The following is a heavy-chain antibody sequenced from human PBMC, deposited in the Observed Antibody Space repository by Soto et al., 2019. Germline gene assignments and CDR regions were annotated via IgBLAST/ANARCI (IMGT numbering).Heavy chain of an antibody. CDR3: ARGRIAVTPMGRNWFDP. D-gene: IGHD6-19*01. Sequence: SETLSLTCAVSGGSISSGDYSWNWIRQPPGKGLEWIGYIYYGGSTYYNPSLQSRVTMSVDRSRNQFSLKLSSVTAADTAVYYCARGRIAVTPMGRNWFDPWGQGTLVTVSS. J-gene: IGHJ5*02. CDR1: GGSISSGDYS. CDR2: IYYGGST. V-gene: IGHV4-30-2*01.